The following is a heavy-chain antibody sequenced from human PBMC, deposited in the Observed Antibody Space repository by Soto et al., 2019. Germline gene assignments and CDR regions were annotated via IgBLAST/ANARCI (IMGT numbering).Heavy chain of an antibody. CDR1: GGSVSSGSYF. CDR3: ARERRVATFDY. J-gene: IGHJ4*02. V-gene: IGHV4-61*01. CDR2: IYNSGNT. Sequence: QVQLQESGPGLVKPSETLSLTCNVSGGSVSSGSYFWSWIRQPPGKGLEWIGYIYNSGNTKYNPARKSRVTISADTSKNQFSLKLSSVTAADTAVYYWARERRVATFDYWGQGSLVTVSS. D-gene: IGHD5-12*01.